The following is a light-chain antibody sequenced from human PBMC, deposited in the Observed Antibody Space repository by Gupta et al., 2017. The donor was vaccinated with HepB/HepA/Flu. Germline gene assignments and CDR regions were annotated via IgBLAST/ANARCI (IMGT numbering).Light chain of an antibody. V-gene: IGLV1-40*01. CDR3: QSYDSSLSGVV. J-gene: IGLJ2*01. Sequence: QPVLTQSPSVSGAPGHRGPISGTGSSSNIGAGYDVYWYQQLPGSAPKLLIYDKTTRPSGVPDRFSASRSGTAASMAIIGLQAEDEADYYCQSYDSSLSGVVFGGGTKVTVL. CDR2: DKT. CDR1: SSNIGAGYD.